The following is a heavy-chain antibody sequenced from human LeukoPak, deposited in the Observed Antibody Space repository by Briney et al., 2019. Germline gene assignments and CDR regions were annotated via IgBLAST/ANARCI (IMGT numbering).Heavy chain of an antibody. J-gene: IGHJ5*02. CDR1: GYTFTSYG. V-gene: IGHV1-18*01. CDR2: ISSYNGNT. D-gene: IGHD4-17*01. Sequence: ASVKVSCKASGYTFTSYGVSWVRQAPGQGLEWMGWISSYNGNTKYAQKLQGRVTMTTDTSTSTAYMELRSLRSDDTAVYYCARVSTVTSWELSRVGFDPWGQGTLVTVSS. CDR3: ARVSTVTSWELSRVGFDP.